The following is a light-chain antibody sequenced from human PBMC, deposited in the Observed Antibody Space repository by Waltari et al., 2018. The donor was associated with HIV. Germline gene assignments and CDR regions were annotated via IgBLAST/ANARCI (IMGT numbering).Light chain of an antibody. Sequence: DIQMTQSPSTLSASVGDRITITCRASQSVSSWLAWYQQKPGKVLQLLIYEASSLESGVPSRFSGSGYGTEFALTISSLQPDDFATYYCQQYNSFSWTFGQGTKVDIK. J-gene: IGKJ1*01. CDR2: EAS. CDR3: QQYNSFSWT. CDR1: QSVSSW. V-gene: IGKV1-5*03.